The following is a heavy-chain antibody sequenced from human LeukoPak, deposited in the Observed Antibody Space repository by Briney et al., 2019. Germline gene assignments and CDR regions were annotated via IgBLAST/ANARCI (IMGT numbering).Heavy chain of an antibody. CDR3: AKDWGYYGSGSYPFDY. Sequence: GGSLRLSCAASGFTFSSYAMSWVRQAPGKGLEWVSALSGSGGSTYYADSVKGRFTISRHNSKNTLYLQMNSLRAEDTAVYYCAKDWGYYGSGSYPFDYWGQGTLVTVSS. CDR1: GFTFSSYA. D-gene: IGHD3-10*01. V-gene: IGHV3-23*01. CDR2: LSGSGGST. J-gene: IGHJ4*02.